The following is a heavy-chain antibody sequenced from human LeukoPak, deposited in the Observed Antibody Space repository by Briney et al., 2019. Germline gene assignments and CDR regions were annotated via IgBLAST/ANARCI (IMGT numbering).Heavy chain of an antibody. CDR2: IYGGGST. V-gene: IGHV3-53*04. J-gene: IGHJ3*02. CDR3: AKDLPVPVAFDI. D-gene: IGHD1-14*01. Sequence: GGSLRLSCAASGFAVSNNYMSWVRQAPGKGLEWVSIIYGGGSTYYADSVNGRFTISRHNSKNTLYLQMNSLRAEDAAVYYCAKDLPVPVAFDIWGQGTMVTVSS. CDR1: GFAVSNNY.